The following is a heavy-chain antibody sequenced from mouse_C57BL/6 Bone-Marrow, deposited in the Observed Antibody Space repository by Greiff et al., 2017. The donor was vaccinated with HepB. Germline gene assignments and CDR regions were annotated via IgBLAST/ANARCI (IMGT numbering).Heavy chain of an antibody. J-gene: IGHJ1*03. Sequence: EVKLVESGGGLVKPGGSLKLSCAASGFTFSSYAMSWVRQTPEKRLEWVATISDGGSYTYYPDNVKGRCTISRDNAKNNLYLQMSHLKSEDTAMYYCARELTGTYWYFDVWGTGTTVTVSS. D-gene: IGHD4-1*01. CDR2: ISDGGSYT. CDR1: GFTFSSYA. CDR3: ARELTGTYWYFDV. V-gene: IGHV5-4*01.